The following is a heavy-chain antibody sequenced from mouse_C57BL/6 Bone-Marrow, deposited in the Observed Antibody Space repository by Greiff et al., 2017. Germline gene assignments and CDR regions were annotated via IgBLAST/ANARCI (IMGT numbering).Heavy chain of an antibody. CDR3: ASNYFDY. CDR1: GYTFTSYD. J-gene: IGHJ2*01. V-gene: IGHV1-85*01. CDR2: IYPRDGSN. Sequence: QVQLQQSGPELVKPGASVKLSCTASGYTFTSYDINWVKQRPGQGLEWIGWIYPRDGSNKYNEKFKGKATLTVDTSSSTAYMELHSLTSEDSAVYFCASNYFDYWGQGTTLTVSS.